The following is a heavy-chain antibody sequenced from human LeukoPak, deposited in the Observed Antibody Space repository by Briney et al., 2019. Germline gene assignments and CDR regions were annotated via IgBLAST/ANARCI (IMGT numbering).Heavy chain of an antibody. D-gene: IGHD3-22*01. Sequence: KPAESLSCYGSGYAYTFTNIWIGWERQMPGKGLEWWGFISPGDSDSTYSPSFQGPVTIAASKCTTNAYLRCISLNASATAMCYCARPRSIVVVGHAACDIWGQGTMVTVSS. CDR3: ARPRSIVVVGHAACDI. CDR1: AYTFTNIW. CDR2: ISPGDSDS. V-gene: IGHV5-51*03. J-gene: IGHJ3*02.